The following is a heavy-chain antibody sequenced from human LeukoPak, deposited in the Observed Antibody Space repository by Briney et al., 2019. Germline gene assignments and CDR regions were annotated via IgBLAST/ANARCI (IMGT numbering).Heavy chain of an antibody. Sequence: PSETLSLTCTVSGGSTSSSGFYWGWIRQPPGMGLEWIGSINYSGTTYYNPSLKSRVTISVDTSKNQFSLKLSSVTAADTAVYYCARLSAAAGTIDYWGQGTLVTVSP. D-gene: IGHD6-13*01. V-gene: IGHV4-39*01. CDR3: ARLSAAAGTIDY. CDR2: INYSGTT. J-gene: IGHJ4*02. CDR1: GGSTSSSGFY.